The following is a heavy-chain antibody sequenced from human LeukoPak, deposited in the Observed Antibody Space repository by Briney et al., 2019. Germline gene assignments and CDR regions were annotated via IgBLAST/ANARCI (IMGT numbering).Heavy chain of an antibody. Sequence: PGASVTVSCKASGYTFPDYYIHWVRQAPGQGLEWMGRINPNNGGTYYEQKFQGRVTMTSDTPASTAYMELSRLRSDDAAVYYCARGRGSSTWGYYYYMDVWGKGTTVTVSS. D-gene: IGHD6-13*01. J-gene: IGHJ6*03. CDR2: INPNNGGT. CDR1: GYTFPDYY. CDR3: ARGRGSSTWGYYYYMDV. V-gene: IGHV1-2*02.